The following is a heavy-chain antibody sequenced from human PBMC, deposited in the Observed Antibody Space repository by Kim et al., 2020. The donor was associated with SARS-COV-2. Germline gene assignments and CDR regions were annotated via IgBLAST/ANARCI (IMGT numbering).Heavy chain of an antibody. Sequence: GGSLRLSCAASGFTFSSYAMHWVRQAPGKGLEWVAVISYDGSNKYYADSVKGRFTISRDNSKNTLYLQMNSLRAEDTAVYYCARTRGVTMVRGADHWAQG. J-gene: IGHJ1*01. V-gene: IGHV3-30*04. CDR2: ISYDGSNK. CDR1: GFTFSSYA. CDR3: ARTRGVTMVRGADH. D-gene: IGHD3-10*01.